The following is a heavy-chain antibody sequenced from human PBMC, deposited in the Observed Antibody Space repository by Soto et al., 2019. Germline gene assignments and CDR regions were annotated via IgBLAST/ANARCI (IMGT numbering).Heavy chain of an antibody. V-gene: IGHV1-69*02. CDR2: IIPILGIA. CDR1: GGTFSSYT. CDR3: ARGIAARRPHFDY. J-gene: IGHJ4*02. D-gene: IGHD6-6*01. Sequence: GASVKVSCKASGGTFSSYTISWVRQAPGQGLEWMGRIIPILGIANYAQKFQGRVTITADKSTSTAYMELSSLRSEDTAVYYCARGIAARRPHFDYWGQGTLVTVSS.